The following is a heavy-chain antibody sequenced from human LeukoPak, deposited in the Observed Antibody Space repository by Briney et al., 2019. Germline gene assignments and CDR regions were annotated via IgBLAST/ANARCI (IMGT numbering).Heavy chain of an antibody. CDR1: GGSISSSNW. J-gene: IGHJ4*02. CDR2: IYHTGST. CDR3: ARGGFGMVRGVKIDY. Sequence: SETLSLTCAVSGGSISSSNWWSWVRQPPGKGLEWIGEIYHTGSTNYNPSLKSRVTISVDKSKNQFSLKLSSVTAADTAVYYCARGGFGMVRGVKIDYWGQGTLVTVSS. V-gene: IGHV4-4*02. D-gene: IGHD3-10*01.